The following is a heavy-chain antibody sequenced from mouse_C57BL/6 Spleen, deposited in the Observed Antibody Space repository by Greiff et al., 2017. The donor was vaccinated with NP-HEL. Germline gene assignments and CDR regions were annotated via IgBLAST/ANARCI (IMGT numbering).Heavy chain of an antibody. J-gene: IGHJ3*01. CDR1: GYTFTSYW. CDR3: ARESGSPFAY. V-gene: IGHV1-72*01. Sequence: QVQPQQSGAELVKPGASVQLSCKASGYTFTSYWMHWVKQRPGRGLAWIGRFDPNSGGTKYNEKFKSKATLTVDKPTSTAYMQLSSLTSEDSAVYYCARESGSPFAYWGQGALVTVSA. CDR2: FDPNSGGT. D-gene: IGHD1-3*01.